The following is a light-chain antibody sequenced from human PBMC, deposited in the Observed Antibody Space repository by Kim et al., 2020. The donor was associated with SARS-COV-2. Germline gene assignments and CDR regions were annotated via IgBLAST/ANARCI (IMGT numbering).Light chain of an antibody. Sequence: EIVLTQSPGTLSLSPGERATLSCRASQSVSSSYLAWYQQKPGQAPRLLIYGASSRATGIPDRFTGSGSGTEFTLTISRVEPEDFAVYYCQQYGSSPWTFGQGTKVDIK. CDR3: QQYGSSPWT. J-gene: IGKJ1*01. CDR1: QSVSSSY. CDR2: GAS. V-gene: IGKV3-20*01.